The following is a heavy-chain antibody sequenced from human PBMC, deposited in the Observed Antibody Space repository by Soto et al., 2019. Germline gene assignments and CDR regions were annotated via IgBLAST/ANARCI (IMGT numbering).Heavy chain of an antibody. CDR1: GFTFRDSA. Sequence: VGSLRLSCAASGFTFRDSAPHWVRQASGKGLEWVGRIRNKVNDYATIYAASVKGRFTISRDDSTNTAYLQMNNLRTEDTAVYYCSRPNDNGDYDWYFDLWGRGTPVTVSS. V-gene: IGHV3-73*01. CDR2: IRNKVNDYAT. J-gene: IGHJ2*01. D-gene: IGHD4-17*01. CDR3: SRPNDNGDYDWYFDL.